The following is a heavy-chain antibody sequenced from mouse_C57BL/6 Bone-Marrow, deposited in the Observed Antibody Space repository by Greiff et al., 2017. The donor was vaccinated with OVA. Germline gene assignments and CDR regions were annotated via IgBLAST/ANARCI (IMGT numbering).Heavy chain of an antibody. J-gene: IGHJ1*03. CDR3: ARVYYSYWYFDV. CDR2: INPDSSTI. CDR1: GVDFSRYW. D-gene: IGHD1-1*01. V-gene: IGHV4-1*01. Sequence: GVDFSRYWMSWVRRAPGKGLEWIGEINPDSSTINYAPSLKDKFIISRDNAKNTLYPQMSKVRSEDTALYYCARVYYSYWYFDVWGTGTTVTVSS.